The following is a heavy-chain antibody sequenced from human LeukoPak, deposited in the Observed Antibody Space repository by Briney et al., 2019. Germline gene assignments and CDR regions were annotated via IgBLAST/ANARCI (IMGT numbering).Heavy chain of an antibody. CDR1: GGSISSSNYY. CDR2: IYYSGST. CDR3: ARAMSSWSPFDY. J-gene: IGHJ4*02. V-gene: IGHV4-39*07. Sequence: SETLSLTCTVSGGSISSSNYYWGWIRQPPGKGLEWIGSIYYSGSTYYNPSLKSRVTISVDTSKNQFSLKLSSVTAADTAVYYCARAMSSWSPFDYWGQGTLVTVSS. D-gene: IGHD6-13*01.